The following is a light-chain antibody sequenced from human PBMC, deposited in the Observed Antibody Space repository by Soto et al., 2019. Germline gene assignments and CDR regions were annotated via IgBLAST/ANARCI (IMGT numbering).Light chain of an antibody. CDR3: QQRSNWPLT. J-gene: IGKJ1*01. Sequence: EIVMTQSPATLSVSPGERATLSCRASQSVSSNLAWYQQKPGQAPRPLIYGISSRAVGVPARFSGSGSGTDFTLTISSLEPEDFAVYYCQQRSNWPLTFGQGTKVDIK. CDR1: QSVSSN. V-gene: IGKV3-11*01. CDR2: GIS.